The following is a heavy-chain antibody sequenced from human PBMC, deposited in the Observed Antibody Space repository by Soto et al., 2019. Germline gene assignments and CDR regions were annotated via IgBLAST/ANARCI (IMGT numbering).Heavy chain of an antibody. D-gene: IGHD5-12*01. V-gene: IGHV4-34*01. CDR2: INHSGST. CDR1: GGSFSGYY. Sequence: SETLSLTCAVYGGSFSGYYWSWIRQHPGKGLKWIGEINHSGSTNYNPSNKSRVTISVDTSKNQFSLKLSSVTAADTAVYYCARVDIVATIFNAYYYYMDVWGKGTTVTVSS. J-gene: IGHJ6*03. CDR3: ARVDIVATIFNAYYYYMDV.